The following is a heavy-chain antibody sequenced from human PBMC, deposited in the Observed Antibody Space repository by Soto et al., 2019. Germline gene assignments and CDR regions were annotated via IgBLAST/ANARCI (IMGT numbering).Heavy chain of an antibody. V-gene: IGHV1-18*01. J-gene: IGHJ4*02. CDR1: GYTFTSYG. CDR2: ISANNGNT. D-gene: IGHD6-25*01. Sequence: QVQLVQSGAEVKKPGDSVRVSCKASGYTFTSYGIGWVRQAPGQGLEWMGWISANNGNTKYAHKVQGRVTMTTDASTSTAYMELRSLRSDDAAVYYCARDGSFDHWGQGTLVTVSS. CDR3: ARDGSFDH.